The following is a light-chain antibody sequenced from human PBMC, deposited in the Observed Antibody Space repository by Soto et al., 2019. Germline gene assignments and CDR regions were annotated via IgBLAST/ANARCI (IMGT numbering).Light chain of an antibody. CDR3: QQYGSSPQT. Sequence: EIVLTQSPGTLSLSPGERATLSCRASQSVSSSYLAWYQQKPGQAPRLLIYGASSRATGLPDRFSGSGSGTDFTLTISRLAPEDFAVYYCQQYGSSPQTFGQGTKLEIK. J-gene: IGKJ2*01. V-gene: IGKV3-20*01. CDR2: GAS. CDR1: QSVSSSY.